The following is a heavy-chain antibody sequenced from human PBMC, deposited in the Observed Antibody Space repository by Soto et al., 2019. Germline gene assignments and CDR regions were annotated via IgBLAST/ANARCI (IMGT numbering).Heavy chain of an antibody. CDR1: GYTFTIYG. D-gene: IGHD3-22*01. V-gene: IGHV1-18*04. CDR3: ARVDYYDSSGYDGY. Sequence: QVQLVQSGAEVKKPGASVKVSCKASGYTFTIYGISWVRQAPGQGLEWMGWISGYNGNTDYAQNLQDRVTLTTDASTSSVYMELRSLRSDDTAVYYCARVDYYDSSGYDGYWGHGTLITVSS. CDR2: ISGYNGNT. J-gene: IGHJ4*01.